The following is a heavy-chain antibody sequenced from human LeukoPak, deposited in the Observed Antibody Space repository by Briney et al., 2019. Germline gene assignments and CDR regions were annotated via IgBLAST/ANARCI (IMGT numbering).Heavy chain of an antibody. V-gene: IGHV4-31*03. Sequence: SETLSLTCTVSGGSISSGGYYWSWIRQHPGKGLEWIGYIYYSGSTYYNPSLKSRVTISVDTSKNQFSLKLSSVTAADAAVYYCASDYYDSSGYTYYFDYWGQGTLVTFSS. CDR3: ASDYYDSSGYTYYFDY. CDR1: GGSISSGGYY. D-gene: IGHD3-22*01. J-gene: IGHJ4*02. CDR2: IYYSGST.